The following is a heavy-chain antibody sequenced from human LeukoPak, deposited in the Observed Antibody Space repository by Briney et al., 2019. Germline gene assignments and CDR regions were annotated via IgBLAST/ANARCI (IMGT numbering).Heavy chain of an antibody. V-gene: IGHV4-59*01. J-gene: IGHJ6*03. CDR1: GGSISSYY. D-gene: IGHD3-3*01. Sequence: SETLSLTCTVSGGSISSYYWSWIRQPPGKGLEWIGYIYYSGSTNYNPSLKSRVTISVDTSKNQFSLKLSSVTAADTAVYYCARVRGSNLEWYYYMDVWGKGTTVTVSS. CDR3: ARVRGSNLEWYYYMDV. CDR2: IYYSGST.